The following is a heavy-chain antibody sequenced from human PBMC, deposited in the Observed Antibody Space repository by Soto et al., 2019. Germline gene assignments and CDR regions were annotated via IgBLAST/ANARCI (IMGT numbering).Heavy chain of an antibody. V-gene: IGHV4-59*08. J-gene: IGHJ4*02. CDR1: GGSISSYY. D-gene: IGHD7-27*01. CDR2: IYYSGST. Sequence: SETLSLTCTVSGGSISSYYWSWIRQPPGKGLEWIGYIYYSGSTNYNPSLKNRVTISVDTSKNQFSLKLSSVTAADTAVYYCARHEPNWGTYYFDYWGQGTLVTVSS. CDR3: ARHEPNWGTYYFDY.